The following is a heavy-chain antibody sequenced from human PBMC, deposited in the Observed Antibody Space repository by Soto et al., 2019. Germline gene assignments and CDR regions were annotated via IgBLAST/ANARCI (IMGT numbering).Heavy chain of an antibody. D-gene: IGHD2-15*01. V-gene: IGHV5-10-1*01. CDR2: IDPSDSYT. CDR1: GYSFTSYW. Sequence: PGESLKISCKGSGYSFTSYWISWVRQMPGKGLEWMGRIDPSDSYTNYSPSFQGHVTISADKSISTAYLQWSSLKASDTAMYYCARPGVAATPFDYWGQGTLVTVSS. CDR3: ARPGVAATPFDY. J-gene: IGHJ4*02.